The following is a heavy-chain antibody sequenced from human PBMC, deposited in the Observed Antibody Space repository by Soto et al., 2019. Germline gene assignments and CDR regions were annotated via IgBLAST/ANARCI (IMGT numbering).Heavy chain of an antibody. CDR3: ARFSMGGAFDI. D-gene: IGHD3-10*01. J-gene: IGHJ3*02. CDR1: GFTFSSYD. CDR2: IGTAGDT. V-gene: IGHV3-13*01. Sequence: EVQLVESGGGLVQPGGSLRLSCAASGFTFSSYDMHWVRQATGKGLECVSAIGTAGDTYYPGSVKGRFTISRENAKNSLYLQMNSLRAEDTAVYYCARFSMGGAFDIWGQGTMVTVSS.